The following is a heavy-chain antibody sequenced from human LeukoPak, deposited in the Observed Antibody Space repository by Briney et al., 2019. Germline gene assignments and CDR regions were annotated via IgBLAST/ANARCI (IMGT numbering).Heavy chain of an antibody. Sequence: GESLKISCKGSGYSFTNYWIGWVRQMPGKGLEWMGIIYPGDSDTRYSPSFQGQVTISADKSISTAYLQWSSLKASDTATYYCARPALYCSSTVCPPYMDVWGKGTTVTVSS. CDR3: ARPALYCSSTVCPPYMDV. V-gene: IGHV5-51*01. CDR2: IYPGDSDT. J-gene: IGHJ6*03. D-gene: IGHD2-2*01. CDR1: GYSFTNYW.